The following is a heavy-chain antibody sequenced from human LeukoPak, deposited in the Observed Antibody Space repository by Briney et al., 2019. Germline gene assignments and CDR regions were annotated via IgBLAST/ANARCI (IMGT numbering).Heavy chain of an antibody. CDR2: INHSGST. CDR3: ARRRGDGSGIYYIKYSFYYYMDV. CDR1: GGSFSGYY. V-gene: IGHV4-34*01. J-gene: IGHJ6*03. D-gene: IGHD3-10*01. Sequence: SETLSLTCAVYGGSFSGYYWSWIRQPPGKGLEWIGEINHSGSTNYNPSLKSRVTISVDTSKNQFSLKLSSVTAADTAVYYCARRRGDGSGIYYIKYSFYYYMDVWGKGTTVTVSS.